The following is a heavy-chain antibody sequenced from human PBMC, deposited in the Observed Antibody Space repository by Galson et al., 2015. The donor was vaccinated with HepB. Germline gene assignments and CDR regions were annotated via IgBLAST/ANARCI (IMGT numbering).Heavy chain of an antibody. D-gene: IGHD3-3*01. CDR3: AKKGEYYDFWSGSYGMDV. CDR1: GFTFSSYS. Sequence: SLRLSCAASGFTFSSYSMNWVRQAPGKGLEWVSSISSSSSYIYYADSVKGRFTISRDNAKNSLYLQMNSLRAEDTAVYYCAKKGEYYDFWSGSYGMDVWGQGTTVTVSS. V-gene: IGHV3-21*01. J-gene: IGHJ6*02. CDR2: ISSSSSYI.